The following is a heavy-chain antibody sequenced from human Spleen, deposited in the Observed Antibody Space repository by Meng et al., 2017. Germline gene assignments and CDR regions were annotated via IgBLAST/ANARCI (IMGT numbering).Heavy chain of an antibody. CDR3: ARQVNSDGYPRYFDF. CDR2: INHSGTA. Sequence: QVQQQQWGAGQLKPSETLSLTCAVSGGSFNNYFWTWIRQPPGQGLEWIGEINHSGTANYNPSLKGRVTISEDTAKNQFSLNLSSVTAADTAVYYCARQVNSDGYPRYFDFWGQGTLVTVSS. V-gene: IGHV4-34*01. D-gene: IGHD5-24*01. J-gene: IGHJ4*02. CDR1: GGSFNNYF.